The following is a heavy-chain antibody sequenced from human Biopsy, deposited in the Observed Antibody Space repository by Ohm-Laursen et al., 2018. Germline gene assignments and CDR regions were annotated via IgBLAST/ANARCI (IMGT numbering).Heavy chain of an antibody. CDR2: ISYDQITK. Sequence: SSLRLSCAATGFTFRTYGMHWVRLAPGKGLEWVAVISYDQITKHYADSVRGRFTISRDNSKNTPYLQVNSLRAEDTAVYYCAKDLSVYYYYGIDVWGQGTTVTVSS. J-gene: IGHJ6*02. D-gene: IGHD5/OR15-5a*01. CDR1: GFTFRTYG. CDR3: AKDLSVYYYYGIDV. V-gene: IGHV3-30*18.